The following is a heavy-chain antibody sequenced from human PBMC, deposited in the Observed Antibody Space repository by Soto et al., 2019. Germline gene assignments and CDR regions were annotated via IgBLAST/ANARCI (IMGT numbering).Heavy chain of an antibody. D-gene: IGHD2-2*01. Sequence: SETLSLTCTVSGGSISSGGYYWSWIRQHPGKGLEWIGYIYYSGSTYYNPSLKSRVTISVDTSKNQFSLKLSSVTAADTAVYYCATDQNIVVVPAANKKKYYYYGMDVWGHGTTVTVSS. CDR2: IYYSGST. CDR3: ATDQNIVVVPAANKKKYYYYGMDV. CDR1: GGSISSGGYY. J-gene: IGHJ6*02. V-gene: IGHV4-31*03.